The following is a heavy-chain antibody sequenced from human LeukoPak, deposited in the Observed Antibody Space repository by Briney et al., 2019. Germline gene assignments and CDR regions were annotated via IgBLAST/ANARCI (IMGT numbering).Heavy chain of an antibody. CDR2: IYYSGST. D-gene: IGHD3-10*01. Sequence: SETLSLTCTVSGDSISSYYWSWIRQPPGKGLEWIGYIYYSGSTNYNPSLKSRVTISVDTSKNQFSLKLSSVTAADTAVYYCARGRSSMVRGYYYYYMDVWGKGTTVTISS. V-gene: IGHV4-59*01. CDR3: ARGRSSMVRGYYYYYMDV. CDR1: GDSISSYY. J-gene: IGHJ6*03.